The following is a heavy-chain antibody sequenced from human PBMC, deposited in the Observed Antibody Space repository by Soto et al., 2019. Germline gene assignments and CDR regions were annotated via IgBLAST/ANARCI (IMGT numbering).Heavy chain of an antibody. J-gene: IGHJ4*02. D-gene: IGHD5-18*01. CDR1: GGSISSGGYS. V-gene: IGHV4-30-2*01. Sequence: QLQLQESGSGLVKPSQTLSLTCAVSGGSISSGGYSWSWIRQPPGKGLEWIGYIYHSVSTYYNPSLTSRVTISVDRSKNQFSMKLSSVTAADTAVYYCARVDTAMVGVDYWGQGTLVTVSS. CDR3: ARVDTAMVGVDY. CDR2: IYHSVST.